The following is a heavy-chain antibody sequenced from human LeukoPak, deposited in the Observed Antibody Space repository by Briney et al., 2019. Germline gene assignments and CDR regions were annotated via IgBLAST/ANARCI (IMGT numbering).Heavy chain of an antibody. Sequence: GGSLRLSCAASGFTFSSYAMSWVRQAPGKGLEWVSAISGSGGSTYYADSVKGRFTISRDNSKNTLYLQMNSLRAEDTAVYYCAKDEKWPRDYYDSSGYWSWGQGTLVTVSS. D-gene: IGHD3-22*01. CDR1: GFTFSSYA. CDR3: AKDEKWPRDYYDSSGYWS. V-gene: IGHV3-23*01. CDR2: ISGSGGST. J-gene: IGHJ5*02.